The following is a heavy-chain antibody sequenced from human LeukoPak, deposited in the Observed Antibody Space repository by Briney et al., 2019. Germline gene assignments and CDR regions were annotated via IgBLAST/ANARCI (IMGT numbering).Heavy chain of an antibody. J-gene: IGHJ4*02. CDR1: GFTFNNFA. D-gene: IGHD3-10*01. V-gene: IGHV3-23*01. CDR2: LNGSGGDS. Sequence: GESLRLSCAACGFTFNNFAMSWVRQAPGKGLEWGSLLNGSGGDSKRVVSVKGRFITSRDNSKNSLYLQLNSLRPEDTAVYYCAKMAIAKGATQGRGFLQFDFWGQGTLVTVSS. CDR3: AKMAIAKGATQGRGFLQFDF.